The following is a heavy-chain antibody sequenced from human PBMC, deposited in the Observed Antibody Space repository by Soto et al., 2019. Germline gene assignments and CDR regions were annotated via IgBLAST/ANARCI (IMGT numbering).Heavy chain of an antibody. V-gene: IGHV4-39*01. CDR1: GDFISNTTYY. J-gene: IGHJ4*02. CDR2: IYFSGSGTS. D-gene: IGHD3-22*01. Sequence: SETLSLTCSVSGDFISNTTYYWGWVRQAPGKGLEWVGSIYFSGSGTSHYNPSLKSRVTISVGTSKNQFSLTLTSVTAADTAVYDCARPRYSVGTSGYYPSYYLGQGTLVTVAS. CDR3: ARPRYSVGTSGYYPSYY.